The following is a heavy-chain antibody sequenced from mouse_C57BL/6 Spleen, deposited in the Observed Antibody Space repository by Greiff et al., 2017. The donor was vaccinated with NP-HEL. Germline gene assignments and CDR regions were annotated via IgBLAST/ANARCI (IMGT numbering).Heavy chain of an antibody. CDR1: GFTFSSYA. CDR2: ISSGGDYI. J-gene: IGHJ4*01. Sequence: EVMLVESGEGLVKPGGSLKLSCAASGFTFSSYAMSWVRQTPEKRLEWVAYISSGGDYIYYADTVKGRFTISRDNARNTMYLQMSSLKSEDTAMYYCKRISGWDAMDYWGQGTSVTVSS. D-gene: IGHD4-1*01. V-gene: IGHV5-9-1*02. CDR3: KRISGWDAMDY.